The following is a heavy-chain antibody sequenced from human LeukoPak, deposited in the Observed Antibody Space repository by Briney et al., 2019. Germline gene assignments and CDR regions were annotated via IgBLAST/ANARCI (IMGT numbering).Heavy chain of an antibody. J-gene: IGHJ3*02. CDR2: IYYSGST. V-gene: IGHV4-30-4*08. CDR1: GGSISSGDYY. Sequence: SETLSLTCTVSGGSISSGDYYWSWIRQPLGKGLEWIGYIYYSGSTSYNPSLKSRVTILVDTSKNQFSLKLSSMTAADTAVYYCASYSSNWHVDAFDIWGQGTMVTVSS. D-gene: IGHD6-13*01. CDR3: ASYSSNWHVDAFDI.